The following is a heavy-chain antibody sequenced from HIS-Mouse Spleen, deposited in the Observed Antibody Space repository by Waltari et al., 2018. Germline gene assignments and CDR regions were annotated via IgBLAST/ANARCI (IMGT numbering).Heavy chain of an antibody. CDR1: GFAFSSYA. CDR2: ISYDGSNK. V-gene: IGHV3-30-3*01. J-gene: IGHJ6*02. D-gene: IGHD5-18*01. Sequence: QVQLVESGGGVVQPGRSRRRSVGAPGFAFSSYAMHWVRQAPGKALEWVAVISYDGSNKYYADSVKGRFTISRDNSKNTLYLQMNSLRAEDTAVYYCARDRGDLPALDTALVYHYYYYYGMDVWGQGP. CDR3: ARDRGDLPALDTALVYHYYYYYGMDV.